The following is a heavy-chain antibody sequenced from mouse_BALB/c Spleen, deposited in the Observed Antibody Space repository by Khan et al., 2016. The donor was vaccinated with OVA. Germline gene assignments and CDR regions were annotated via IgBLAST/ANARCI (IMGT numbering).Heavy chain of an antibody. CDR3: VRDGAYHRNDGWFAY. Sequence: QMQLEESGAELARPGASVKMSCKSSGYTFTSYTIHWIKKRPGQGLEWIGYINPSNGYTNYNQKFTEKATLTTDKSSITAYLPLSSLKADDSAVYNCVRDGAYHRNDGWFAYWGQGTLVTVSA. J-gene: IGHJ3*01. CDR2: INPSNGYT. CDR1: GYTFTSYT. V-gene: IGHV1-4*01. D-gene: IGHD2-14*01.